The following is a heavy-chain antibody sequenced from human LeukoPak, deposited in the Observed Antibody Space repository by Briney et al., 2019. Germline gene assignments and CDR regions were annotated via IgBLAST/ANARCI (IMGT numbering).Heavy chain of an antibody. V-gene: IGHV2-5*02. CDR1: GFSLSTSGVG. D-gene: IGHD3-9*01. CDR2: IYWDDDK. J-gene: IGHJ4*02. CDR3: ARTYYDILTGYYKAIDY. Sequence: SGPTLVNPTQTLTLTCTFSGFSLSTSGVGVGWIRQPPGKALEWLALIYWDDDKRYSPSLKSRLTITKDTSKNQVVLTMTNMDPVDTATYYCARTYYDILTGYYKAIDYWGQGTLVTVSS.